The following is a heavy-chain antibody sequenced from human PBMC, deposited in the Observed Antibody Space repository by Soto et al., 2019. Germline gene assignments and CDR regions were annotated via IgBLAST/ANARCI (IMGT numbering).Heavy chain of an antibody. J-gene: IGHJ4*02. CDR1: ADSMTSHY. CDR2: VYAAGNT. D-gene: IGHD4-4*01. CDR3: ARVRYSDNWHGLIDY. Sequence: PSETLSLTCNVSADSMTSHYWSWIRQPAGKGLEWIGRVYAAGNTYYIPSLRSRVTISMDRTKNQFSLHLNSVTAGDTAVYFCARVRYSDNWHGLIDYWGQGTLVTVSS. V-gene: IGHV4-4*07.